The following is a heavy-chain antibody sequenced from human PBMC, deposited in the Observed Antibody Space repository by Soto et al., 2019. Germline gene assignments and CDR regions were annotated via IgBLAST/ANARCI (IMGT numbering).Heavy chain of an antibody. D-gene: IGHD7-27*01. J-gene: IGHJ4*02. CDR1: GGTFSTSA. Sequence: QVQLVQSGAEERKPGSSVKVSCVASGGTFSTSAMNWVRQAPGQGLEWVGGIIPVFGTPTYAQSLQGRVTITVDVSTTTAYMELTRLRPEDTAVYYCATQLTGDLDFWGQGTLVIVSS. CDR3: ATQLTGDLDF. V-gene: IGHV1-69*13. CDR2: IIPVFGTP.